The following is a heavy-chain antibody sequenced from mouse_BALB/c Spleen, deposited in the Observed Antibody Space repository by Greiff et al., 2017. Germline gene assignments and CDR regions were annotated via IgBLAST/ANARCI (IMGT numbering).Heavy chain of an antibody. J-gene: IGHJ4*01. CDR2: INPSTGYT. CDR1: GYTFTSYW. CDR3: AREADAMDY. V-gene: IGHV1-7*01. Sequence: QVQLQQSGAELAKPGASVKMSCKASGYTFTSYWMHWVKQRPGQGLEWIGYINPSTGYTEYNQKFKDKATLTADKSSSTAYMQLSSLTSEDSAVYYCAREADAMDYWGQGTSVTVSA.